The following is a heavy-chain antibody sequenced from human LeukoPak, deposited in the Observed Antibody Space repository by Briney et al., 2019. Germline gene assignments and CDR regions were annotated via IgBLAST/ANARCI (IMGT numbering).Heavy chain of an antibody. CDR3: ARGMPNQRYCSSTSCYIRNWFDP. D-gene: IGHD2-2*02. V-gene: IGHV1-2*02. J-gene: IGHJ5*02. CDR1: GYTFTGYY. Sequence: GASVKVSCKASGYTFTGYYMHWVRQAPGQGLEWMGWINPNSGGTNYAQKFQGRVTMTRDTSISTAYMELSRLRSDDTAVYYCARGMPNQRYCSSTSCYIRNWFDPWGQGTLVTVSS. CDR2: INPNSGGT.